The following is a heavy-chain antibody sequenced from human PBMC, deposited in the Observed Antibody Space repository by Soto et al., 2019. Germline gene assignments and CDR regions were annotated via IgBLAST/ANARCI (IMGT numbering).Heavy chain of an antibody. CDR2: ISGSGGST. CDR3: AKIVVPAAMQFYYGMDV. J-gene: IGHJ6*02. V-gene: IGHV3-23*01. CDR1: GFTFSSYA. Sequence: GGSLRLSCAASGFTFSSYAMSWVRQAPGKGLEWVSAISGSGGSTYYADSVKGRFTISRDNSKNTLYLQMNSLRAEDTAVYYCAKIVVPAAMQFYYGMDVWGQGTTVTVSS. D-gene: IGHD2-2*01.